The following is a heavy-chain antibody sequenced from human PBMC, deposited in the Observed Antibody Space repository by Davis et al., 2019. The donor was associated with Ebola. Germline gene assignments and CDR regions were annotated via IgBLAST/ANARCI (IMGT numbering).Heavy chain of an antibody. Sequence: GGSLRLSCAASGFIFSNFGLHWVRQAPGKGLEWVAVISYLDGSKKYYADSVRGRFTISRDNSRDTLYLQMNSLRAEDTAVYYCARNIFGWGQGTLVTVSS. J-gene: IGHJ4*02. V-gene: IGHV3-30*03. D-gene: IGHD3-3*02. CDR2: ISYLDGSKK. CDR3: ARNIFG. CDR1: GFIFSNFG.